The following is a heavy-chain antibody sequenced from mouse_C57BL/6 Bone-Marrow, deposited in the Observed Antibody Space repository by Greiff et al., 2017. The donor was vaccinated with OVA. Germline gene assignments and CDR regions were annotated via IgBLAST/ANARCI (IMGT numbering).Heavy chain of an antibody. D-gene: IGHD2-4*01. V-gene: IGHV1-64*01. Sequence: QVQLQQPGAELVKPGASVKLSCKASGYTFTSYWMHWVKQRPGQGLEWIGMIHPNSGSTNYNEKFKSKATLTVDKSSSTAYMQRSSLTSEDSAVYYCARLGDYDWFAYWGQGTLVTVSA. CDR1: GYTFTSYW. CDR2: IHPNSGST. CDR3: ARLGDYDWFAY. J-gene: IGHJ3*01.